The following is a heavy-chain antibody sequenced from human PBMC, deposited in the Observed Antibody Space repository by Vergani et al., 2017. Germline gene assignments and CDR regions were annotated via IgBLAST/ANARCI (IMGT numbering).Heavy chain of an antibody. D-gene: IGHD3-10*01. V-gene: IGHV3-21*06. CDR3: ARDQGSGTNRHHYGLDV. J-gene: IGHJ6*02. CDR2: ISSSGNYV. CDR1: GFTFGSYS. Sequence: EEHLVESGGGLVKPGGSLRLSCVASGFTFGSYSVNWVRQAPGRGLEWVSSISSSGNYVCYAASVKGRFSISRDNAKNLLSLQMNSLRADDTAVYYCARDQGSGTNRHHYGLDVWGQGTTVTVSS.